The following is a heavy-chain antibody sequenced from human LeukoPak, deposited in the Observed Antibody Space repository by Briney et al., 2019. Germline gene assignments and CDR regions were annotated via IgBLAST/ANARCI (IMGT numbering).Heavy chain of an antibody. D-gene: IGHD5-24*01. CDR3: ARDTPTKDGYNFISSYFDY. V-gene: IGHV4-4*02. Sequence: SGTLSLTCGVSGGSISSTNWWTWVRQPPGEGLEWIGEVHLSGRTNYNPSLESRVTMSVDMSENHISLKLTSVTAADTAVYYCARDTPTKDGYNFISSYFDYWGQGTLVTVSS. CDR1: GGSISSTNW. J-gene: IGHJ4*02. CDR2: VHLSGRT.